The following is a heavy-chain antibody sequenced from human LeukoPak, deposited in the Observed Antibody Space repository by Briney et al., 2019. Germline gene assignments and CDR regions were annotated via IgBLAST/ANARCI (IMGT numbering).Heavy chain of an antibody. J-gene: IGHJ4*02. CDR3: LRIYCSDVICYFFDY. Sequence: SETLSLTCAVSGASITSHWWSWARRPPGKGLEWIGEINHAGTTNLKPSLKGRVTMSVDTSRNQFSLKLTSVTAADTAVYYCLRIYCSDVICYFFDYWGQGSLVTVSS. CDR1: GASITSHW. CDR2: INHAGTT. D-gene: IGHD2-15*01. V-gene: IGHV4-4*02.